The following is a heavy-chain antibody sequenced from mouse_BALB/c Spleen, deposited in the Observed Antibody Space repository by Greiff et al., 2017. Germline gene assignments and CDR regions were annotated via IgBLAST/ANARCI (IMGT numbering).Heavy chain of an antibody. D-gene: IGHD2-3*01. J-gene: IGHJ3*01. CDR3: ARQMIYEGFAY. CDR1: GFTFSSYT. CDR2: ISNGGGST. V-gene: IGHV5-12-2*01. Sequence: EVQLQESGGGLVQPGGSLKLSCAASGFTFSSYTMSWVRQTPEKRLEWVAYISNGGGSTYYPDTVKGRFTISRDNAKNTLYLQMSSLKSEDTAMYYCARQMIYEGFAYWGQGTLVTVSA.